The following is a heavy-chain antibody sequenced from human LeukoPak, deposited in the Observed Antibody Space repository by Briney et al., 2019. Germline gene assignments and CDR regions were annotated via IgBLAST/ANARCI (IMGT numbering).Heavy chain of an antibody. D-gene: IGHD5-24*01. CDR3: ARFMVMGGYNYDDAFDI. J-gene: IGHJ3*02. CDR2: IYHSGST. Sequence: SETLSLTCAVSGGSISSGGYSWSWIRQPPGKGLEWIGYIYHSGSTYYNPSLKSRVTISVDRSKNQFSLKLSSVTAADTAVYYCARFMVMGGYNYDDAFDIWGQGTMVTVSS. CDR1: GGSISSGGYS. V-gene: IGHV4-30-2*01.